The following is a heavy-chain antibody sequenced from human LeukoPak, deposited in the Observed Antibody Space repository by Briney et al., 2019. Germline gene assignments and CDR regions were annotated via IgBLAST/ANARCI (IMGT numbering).Heavy chain of an antibody. Sequence: SVKVSCKASGGTFSSYAISWVRQAPGQGLEWMGGIIPIFGTANYAQKFQGRVTITTDESTSTAYMELTSLRSEDTAVYYCAREVSSWSGYYGWGQGTLVTVSS. J-gene: IGHJ4*02. V-gene: IGHV1-69*05. CDR1: GGTFSSYA. CDR2: IIPIFGTA. D-gene: IGHD3-3*01. CDR3: AREVSSWSGYYG.